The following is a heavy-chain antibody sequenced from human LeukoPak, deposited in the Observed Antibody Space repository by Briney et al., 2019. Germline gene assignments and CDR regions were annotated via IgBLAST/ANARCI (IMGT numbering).Heavy chain of an antibody. Sequence: GGSLRLSCAASGFTFSSFWMHWVRQAPGEGPVWVSRISSDGSSTSYADSVKGRFIISRDNAKNTLYLQMNSLRAEDTAVYYCVRGSSGTTVVLFDYWGQGTLVTVSS. CDR2: ISSDGSST. D-gene: IGHD1-7*01. CDR3: VRGSSGTTVVLFDY. CDR1: GFTFSSFW. J-gene: IGHJ4*02. V-gene: IGHV3-74*01.